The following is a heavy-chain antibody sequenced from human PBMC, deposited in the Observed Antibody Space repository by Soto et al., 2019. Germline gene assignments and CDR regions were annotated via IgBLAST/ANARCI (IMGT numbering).Heavy chain of an antibody. D-gene: IGHD6-19*01. CDR2: ISGSGGST. Sequence: GGSLKLSCAASGFTFSSYAMIWVRQAPGKGLEWVSAISGSGGSTYYADSVKGRFTISRDNSKNTLYLQMNSLRAEDTAVYYCANGKAGYSSGWFKIGYGMDVWGQGTTVTVSS. J-gene: IGHJ6*02. V-gene: IGHV3-23*01. CDR3: ANGKAGYSSGWFKIGYGMDV. CDR1: GFTFSSYA.